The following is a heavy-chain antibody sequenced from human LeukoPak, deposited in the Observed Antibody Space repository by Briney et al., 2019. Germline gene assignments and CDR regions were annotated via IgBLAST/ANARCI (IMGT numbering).Heavy chain of an antibody. J-gene: IGHJ3*02. CDR1: GRSFSGYC. D-gene: IGHD6-13*01. Sequence: PSETLSLTCAVYGRSFSGYCWSWIRQPPGKGLEWIGEINHSGSTNYNPSLKSRVTISVDTSKNQFTLKLSSVTAADTAVYYCAREGSSWYTFDIWGQGTMVTVSS. CDR3: AREGSSWYTFDI. CDR2: INHSGST. V-gene: IGHV4-34*01.